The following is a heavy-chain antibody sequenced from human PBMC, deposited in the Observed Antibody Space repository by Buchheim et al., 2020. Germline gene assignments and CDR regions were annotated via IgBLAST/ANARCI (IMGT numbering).Heavy chain of an antibody. D-gene: IGHD3-22*01. Sequence: QVQLVESGGGVVQPGRSLRLSCAASGFTFSSYGMHWVRQAPGKGLEWVAVISSDGSNKYYADSVKGRFTICRDNSKNKLHLQMNSLRAEDTAVYYCAKDENYYDSSGYSFDLWGRGTL. CDR1: GFTFSSYG. V-gene: IGHV3-30*18. J-gene: IGHJ2*01. CDR3: AKDENYYDSSGYSFDL. CDR2: ISSDGSNK.